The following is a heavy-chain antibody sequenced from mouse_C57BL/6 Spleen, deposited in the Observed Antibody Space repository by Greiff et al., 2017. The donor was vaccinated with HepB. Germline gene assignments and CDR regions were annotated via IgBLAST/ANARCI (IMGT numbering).Heavy chain of an antibody. V-gene: IGHV1-50*01. D-gene: IGHD1-1*01. CDR2: IDPSDSYT. Sequence: VQLQQPGAELVKPGASVKLSCKASGYTFTSYWMQWVKQRPGQGLEWIGEIDPSDSYTNYNQKFKGKATLTVDTSSSTAYMQLSSLTSEDSAVYYCARGYGSSSYWYFDVWGTGTTVTVSS. CDR1: GYTFTSYW. J-gene: IGHJ1*03. CDR3: ARGYGSSSYWYFDV.